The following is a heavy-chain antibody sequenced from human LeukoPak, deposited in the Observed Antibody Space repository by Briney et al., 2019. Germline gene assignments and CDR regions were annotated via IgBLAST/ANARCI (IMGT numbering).Heavy chain of an antibody. CDR1: GYSFHPYG. V-gene: IGHV1-18*01. CDR3: ASPAKGAYYYYYMDV. J-gene: IGHJ6*03. CDR2: ISTYNGNT. D-gene: IGHD2-2*01. Sequence: ASVKVSCKTSGYSFHPYGLTWVRQAPGQGLEGMGWISTYNGNTNYAQKFQGRVSMTADTSTNTAYLELRGLRSNDTAVYFCASPAKGAYYYYYMDVWGKGTTVTVSS.